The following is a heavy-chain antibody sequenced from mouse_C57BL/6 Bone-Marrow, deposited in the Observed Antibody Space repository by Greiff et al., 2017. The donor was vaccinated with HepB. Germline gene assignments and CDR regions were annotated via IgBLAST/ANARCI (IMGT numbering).Heavy chain of an antibody. J-gene: IGHJ2*01. D-gene: IGHD3-3*01. CDR2: ISYSGST. Sequence: EVQLVESGPGMVKPSQSLSLTCTVPGYSITSGYDWHWIRHFPGNKLEWMGYISYSGSTNYNPSLKSRISITHDTSKNHFFLKLNSVTTEDTATYYCARGRDWPFDYWGQGTTLTVSS. CDR1: GYSITSGYD. CDR3: ARGRDWPFDY. V-gene: IGHV3-1*01.